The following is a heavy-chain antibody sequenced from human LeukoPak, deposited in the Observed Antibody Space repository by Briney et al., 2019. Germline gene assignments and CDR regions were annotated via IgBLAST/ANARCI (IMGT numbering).Heavy chain of an antibody. CDR1: GFTFADHA. Sequence: LAGGSLRLSCAASGFTFADHAMPWVRHAPGKGLEWVYIISGNGGSTYYADSVKGRFTISRDNSKDSLYLQMNSLRTEDTAFYYCAKDRYCFSTSCYAPFDHWGQGTLVTVSS. CDR3: AKDRYCFSTSCYAPFDH. V-gene: IGHV3-43*02. J-gene: IGHJ4*02. D-gene: IGHD2-2*01. CDR2: ISGNGGST.